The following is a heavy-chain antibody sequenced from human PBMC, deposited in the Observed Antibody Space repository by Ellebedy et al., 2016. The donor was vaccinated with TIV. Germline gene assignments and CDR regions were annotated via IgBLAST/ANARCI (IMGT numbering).Heavy chain of an antibody. CDR3: AQETFNDVDLKVWGIFDI. J-gene: IGHJ3*02. D-gene: IGHD6-13*01. CDR1: ELTVTSNY. V-gene: IGHV3-66*01. Sequence: GGSLRLSCAASELTVTSNYMSWVRQAPGKGLEWVSSIAVDSTTFYADSVKGRFTISRDNSKNTLYIQMNNLRAEDTAVYYCAQETFNDVDLKVWGIFDIWGQGTGVTVSS. CDR2: IAVDSTT.